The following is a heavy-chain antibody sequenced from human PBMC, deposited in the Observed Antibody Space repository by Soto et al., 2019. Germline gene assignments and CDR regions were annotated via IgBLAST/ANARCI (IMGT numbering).Heavy chain of an antibody. D-gene: IGHD4-17*01. CDR2: IFYSGST. V-gene: IGHV4-59*01. Sequence: QVQLQESGPGLVKPSETLSLTCTVSGGSISSYYWSWIRQPPGKGLEWIGYIFYSGSTNYSPSLQRRVTISVDTSKNKFSLRLSSVTAADTAVYYCARGLTTIVSCYFDCWGQGTLVTVSS. CDR1: GGSISSYY. CDR3: ARGLTTIVSCYFDC. J-gene: IGHJ4*02.